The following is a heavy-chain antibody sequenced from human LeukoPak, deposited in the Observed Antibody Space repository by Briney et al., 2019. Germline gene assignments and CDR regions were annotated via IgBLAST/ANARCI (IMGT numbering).Heavy chain of an antibody. J-gene: IGHJ4*02. CDR3: AKDPFSEEGYCSGGSCYDY. D-gene: IGHD2-15*01. CDR2: ISGSGGST. V-gene: IGHV3-23*01. Sequence: GGSLRLSCAASGFTFSSYAMSWVRQAPGKGLEWVSAISGSGGSTYYADSVKGRFTISRDNSKNTLYLQMNSLRAEDTAVYYCAKDPFSEEGYCSGGSCYDYWGQGTLVTVSS. CDR1: GFTFSSYA.